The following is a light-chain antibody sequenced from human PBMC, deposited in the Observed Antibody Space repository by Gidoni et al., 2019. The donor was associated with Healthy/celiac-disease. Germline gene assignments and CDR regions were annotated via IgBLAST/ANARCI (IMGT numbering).Light chain of an antibody. J-gene: IGKJ2*01. CDR1: QSISSY. V-gene: IGKV1-39*01. CDR3: QPSYSTPRP. Sequence: DIQMTQSTSSLSASVGDRVTITCRASQSISSYLNWYQQKPGKAPKLLNYAASSLQSGVPSRFSGSGSGPDFTLTISSLQPEDFATYYCQPSYSTPRPFGQGTKLEIK. CDR2: AAS.